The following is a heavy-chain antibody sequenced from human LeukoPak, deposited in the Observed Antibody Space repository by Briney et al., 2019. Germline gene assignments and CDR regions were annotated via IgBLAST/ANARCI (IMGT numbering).Heavy chain of an antibody. D-gene: IGHD3-10*01. CDR3: ARDSARGLWFGELPNWFDP. Sequence: SETLSLTCTVSGGSISSGSYYWSWIRQPAGKGLEWIGRIYTSGSTNYNPSLKSRVTISVDTSKNQFSLKLSSVTAADTAVYYCARDSARGLWFGELPNWFDPWGQGTLVTVSS. V-gene: IGHV4-61*02. J-gene: IGHJ5*02. CDR2: IYTSGST. CDR1: GGSISSGSYY.